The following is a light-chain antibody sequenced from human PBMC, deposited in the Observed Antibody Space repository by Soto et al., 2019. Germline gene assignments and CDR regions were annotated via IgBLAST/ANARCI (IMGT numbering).Light chain of an antibody. CDR2: GAS. V-gene: IGKV3-20*01. J-gene: IGKJ4*01. CDR3: QQYGTSPPLT. Sequence: EIVLTQSPGTLSLSPVERATLSCRASQSVSSNYLAWYQQKPGQAPGLLIYGASSRATGIPDRFSGSGSATDFTLTISRLEPEDFAVYYCQQYGTSPPLTFGGGTKVDI. CDR1: QSVSSNY.